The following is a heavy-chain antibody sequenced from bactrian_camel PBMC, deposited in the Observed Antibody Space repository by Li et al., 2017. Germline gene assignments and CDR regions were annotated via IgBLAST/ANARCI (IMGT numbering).Heavy chain of an antibody. J-gene: IGHJ6*01. V-gene: IGHV3S53*01. D-gene: IGHD4*01. CDR2: IDSDGST. Sequence: HVQLVESGGGSVQPGGSLRLSCAASGTTYVSYCMGWFRQAPGQEREGVATIDSDGSTRYADSVKGRFTVSRDNAKNTLYLQMNNLKPEDTAMYYCAADLDSGVATMTRTVGAVGYWGQGTQVTVS. CDR1: GTTYVSYC. CDR3: AADLDSGVATMTRTVGAVGY.